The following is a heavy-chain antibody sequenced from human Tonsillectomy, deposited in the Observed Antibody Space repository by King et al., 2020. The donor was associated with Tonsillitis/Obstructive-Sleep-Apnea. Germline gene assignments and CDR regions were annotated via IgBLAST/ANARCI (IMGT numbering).Heavy chain of an antibody. CDR3: ARDRGYCSSTSCYRDAFDI. CDR1: GGSISSYY. J-gene: IGHJ3*02. CDR2: IYYSGST. D-gene: IGHD2-2*01. Sequence: QLQESGPGLVKPSETLSLTCTVSGGSISSYYWSWIRQPPGKGLEWIGYIYYSGSTNYNPFLKSRVTISVDTSKNQFSLKLSSVTAADTAVYYCARDRGYCSSTSCYRDAFDIWGQGTMVTVSS. V-gene: IGHV4-59*01.